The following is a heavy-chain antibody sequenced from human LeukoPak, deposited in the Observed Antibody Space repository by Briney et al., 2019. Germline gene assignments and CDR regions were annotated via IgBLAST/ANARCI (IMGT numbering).Heavy chain of an antibody. CDR3: ARNYYDILTLDY. Sequence: QTSQTLSLTCTVSGGSISSGDYYWSWIRQPPGKGLEWIGYIYYSGSTYYNPSLKSRVTISVDTSKNQFSLKLSSVTAADTAVYYCARNYYDILTLDYWGQGTLDTVSS. J-gene: IGHJ4*02. D-gene: IGHD3-22*01. CDR1: GGSISSGDYY. V-gene: IGHV4-30-4*01. CDR2: IYYSGST.